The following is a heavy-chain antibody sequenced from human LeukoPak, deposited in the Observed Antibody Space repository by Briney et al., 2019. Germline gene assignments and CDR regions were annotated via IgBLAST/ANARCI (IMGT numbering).Heavy chain of an antibody. CDR3: ARGGSSSWNPQYYYYGMDV. CDR2: IIPIFGTA. Sequence: LVKVSCKASGGTFSSYAISWVRQAPGQGLEWMGGIIPIFGTANYAQKFQGRVTITADESTSTAYMELSSLRSEDTAVYYCARGGSSSWNPQYYYYGMDVWGQGTTVTVSS. D-gene: IGHD6-13*01. V-gene: IGHV1-69*13. CDR1: GGTFSSYA. J-gene: IGHJ6*02.